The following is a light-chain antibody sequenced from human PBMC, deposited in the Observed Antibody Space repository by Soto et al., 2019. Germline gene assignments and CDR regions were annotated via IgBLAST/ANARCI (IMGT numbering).Light chain of an antibody. CDR2: DAS. CDR3: QQYNSYSPLT. Sequence: DIQLTQSPSTLSASVGDRVTITCRASQNVNTWVAWYQQKPGKAPNLLVYDASSLESGVPSRFSGSGSGTEFTLTISSLQPDDFATYYCQQYNSYSPLTFGPGTKVDIK. J-gene: IGKJ3*01. V-gene: IGKV1-5*01. CDR1: QNVNTW.